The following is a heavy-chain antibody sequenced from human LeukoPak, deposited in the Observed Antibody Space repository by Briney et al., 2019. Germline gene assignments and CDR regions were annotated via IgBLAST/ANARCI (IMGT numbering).Heavy chain of an antibody. CDR2: IYYSGSR. Sequence: PSDTLSLTCTVSSHSLSSYYWSWFPQAPGKALECIGYIYYSGSRNYNPSLKSRVNISVDTSRDQFSLMLSSLTAADTGVYYCARCITNYYYYYIDVWGKGTTVTVSS. CDR3: ARCITNYYYYYIDV. V-gene: IGHV4-59*07. D-gene: IGHD3-10*01. J-gene: IGHJ6*03. CDR1: SHSLSSYY.